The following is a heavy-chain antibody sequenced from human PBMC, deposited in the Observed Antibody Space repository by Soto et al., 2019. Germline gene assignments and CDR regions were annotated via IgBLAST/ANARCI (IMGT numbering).Heavy chain of an antibody. D-gene: IGHD5-18*01. Sequence: QVQLVESGGGVVQPGRSLRLSCAASGFTFSSYVMHWVRQAPGKGLEWVAVISYDGSNKYYADSVKGRFSISRDNSKNTLYLQMNSLRAEDTAVYYCARVGKLWWVAYWGQGTLVTGSS. J-gene: IGHJ4*02. CDR2: ISYDGSNK. CDR1: GFTFSSYV. V-gene: IGHV3-30-3*01. CDR3: ARVGKLWWVAY.